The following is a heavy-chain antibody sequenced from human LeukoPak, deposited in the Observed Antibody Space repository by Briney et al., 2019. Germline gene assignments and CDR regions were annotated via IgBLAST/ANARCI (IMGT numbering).Heavy chain of an antibody. CDR1: GFTFSGYS. CDR2: ISSSSSYI. CDR3: ARGFLARPGFCDY. Sequence: NPGGSLRLSCVGSGFTFSGYSMNWVRQAPGKGLEWVSSISSSSSYIYYADSMKGQLTISRDNAKNSLYLQMKRLRAEDTAVYYCARGFLARPGFCDYWGQGTLVTVSS. J-gene: IGHJ4*02. V-gene: IGHV3-21*01. D-gene: IGHD3-3*01.